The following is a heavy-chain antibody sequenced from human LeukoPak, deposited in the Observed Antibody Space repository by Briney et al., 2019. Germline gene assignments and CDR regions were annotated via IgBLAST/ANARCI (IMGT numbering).Heavy chain of an antibody. J-gene: IGHJ6*03. CDR1: GFTFSDYY. CDR3: ASPGGVVDSYYYYMDV. Sequence: PGGSLRLSCAASGFTFSDYYMSWIRQAPGKGLEWVSYISSSGSTIYYADSVKGRFTISRDNAKNSLYLQMNSLRAEDTAVYYCASPGGVVDSYYYYMDVWGKGTTVTVSS. CDR2: ISSSGSTI. V-gene: IGHV3-11*01. D-gene: IGHD3-16*01.